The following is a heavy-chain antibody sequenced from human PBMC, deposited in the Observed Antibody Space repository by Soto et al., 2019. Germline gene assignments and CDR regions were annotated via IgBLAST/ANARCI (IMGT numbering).Heavy chain of an antibody. CDR2: INHRRST. Sequence: SETLSLTCAVYARSFSGYYWSWIRQPPGKGLEWMGEINHRRSTNYNPPIQGRGAISVDTSKNRFALKLSSVTAGDTAVYYCAHEPNDCVSSGYYDYWGQGTLVTVSS. J-gene: IGHJ4*02. D-gene: IGHD3-22*01. V-gene: IGHV4-34*01. CDR1: ARSFSGYY. CDR3: AHEPNDCVSSGYYDY.